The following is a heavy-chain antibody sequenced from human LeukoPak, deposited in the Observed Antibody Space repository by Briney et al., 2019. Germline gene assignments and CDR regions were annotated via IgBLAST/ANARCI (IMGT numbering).Heavy chain of an antibody. CDR2: FDPEDGET. CDR3: ATGPYSSGWYRY. D-gene: IGHD6-19*01. Sequence: ASVKVSCKVSGYTLTELSMHRVRQAPGKGLEWMGGFDPEDGETIYAQKFQGRVTMTEDTSTDTAYMELSSLRSEDTAVYYCATGPYSSGWYRYWGQGTLVTVSS. J-gene: IGHJ4*02. CDR1: GYTLTELS. V-gene: IGHV1-24*01.